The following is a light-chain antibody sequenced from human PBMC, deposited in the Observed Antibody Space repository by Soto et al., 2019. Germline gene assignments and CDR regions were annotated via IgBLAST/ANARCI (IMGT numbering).Light chain of an antibody. Sequence: QSVLTQPPSVSAAPGQTVAISCSGSSSNIGNRNVSWYQQLPGTAPKLLIYDNNKRPSGIPDRFSGSKSGTSATLDITGLQTGDEADYYCGTWDNSLSAGVFGGGTKLTVL. CDR1: SSNIGNRN. V-gene: IGLV1-51*01. J-gene: IGLJ3*02. CDR2: DNN. CDR3: GTWDNSLSAGV.